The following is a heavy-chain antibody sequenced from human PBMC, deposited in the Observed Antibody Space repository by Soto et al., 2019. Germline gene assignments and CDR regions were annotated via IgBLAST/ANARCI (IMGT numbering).Heavy chain of an antibody. CDR1: GFTVSSNY. Sequence: EVQLVESGGGLVQPGGSLRLSCAASGFTVSSNYMSWVRQAPGKGLEWVSVIYSGGRTYYADSVKGRFTISRDNSKNTLYLQMNSLRAEDTAVYYCARALYSGWHYFDYWGQGTLVTVSS. CDR2: IYSGGRT. J-gene: IGHJ4*02. V-gene: IGHV3-66*01. D-gene: IGHD5-12*01. CDR3: ARALYSGWHYFDY.